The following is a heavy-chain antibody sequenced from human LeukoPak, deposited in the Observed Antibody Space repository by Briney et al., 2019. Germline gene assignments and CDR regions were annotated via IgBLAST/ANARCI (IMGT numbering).Heavy chain of an antibody. Sequence: GGSLRLSCAASGFTFSSYSMNWVRQAPGKGLEWVSAISGSGGSTYYADSVKGRFTISRDNSKNTLYLQMNSLRAEDTAVYYCAKDHDFWSGSYYFDYWGQGTLVTVSS. V-gene: IGHV3-23*01. J-gene: IGHJ4*02. CDR3: AKDHDFWSGSYYFDY. CDR1: GFTFSSYS. CDR2: ISGSGGST. D-gene: IGHD3-3*01.